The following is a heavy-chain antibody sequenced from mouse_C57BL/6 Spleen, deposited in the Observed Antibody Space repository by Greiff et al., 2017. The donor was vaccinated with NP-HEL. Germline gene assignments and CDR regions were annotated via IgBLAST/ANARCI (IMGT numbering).Heavy chain of an antibody. J-gene: IGHJ4*01. Sequence: DVMLVESGGGLVKPGGSLKLSCAASGFTFSDYGMHWVRQAPEKGLEWVAYISSGSSTIYYADTVKGRFTISRDNAKNTLFLQMTSLRSEDTAMYYCARYRYYGSSSYAMDYWGQGTSVTVSS. CDR1: GFTFSDYG. V-gene: IGHV5-17*01. D-gene: IGHD1-1*01. CDR2: ISSGSSTI. CDR3: ARYRYYGSSSYAMDY.